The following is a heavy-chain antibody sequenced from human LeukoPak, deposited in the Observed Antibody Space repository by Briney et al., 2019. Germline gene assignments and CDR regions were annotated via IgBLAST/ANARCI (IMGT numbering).Heavy chain of an antibody. Sequence: PGGSLRLSRTASGFIFSHAWMNWVRQAPGKGLQWLGRIRSGGAREYAAPAQGRFTISRDDSRNTVYLEMNNLDTDDTAVYFCAVDTPVIDAQIDYWGQGTLVTVSS. D-gene: IGHD3-16*02. CDR3: AVDTPVIDAQIDY. V-gene: IGHV3-15*01. CDR2: IRSGGAR. J-gene: IGHJ4*02. CDR1: GFIFSHAW.